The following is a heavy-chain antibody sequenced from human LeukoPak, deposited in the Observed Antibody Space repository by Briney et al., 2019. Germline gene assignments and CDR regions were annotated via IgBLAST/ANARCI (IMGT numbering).Heavy chain of an antibody. J-gene: IGHJ5*02. D-gene: IGHD6-19*01. CDR1: GGSISSGDYY. Sequence: PSETLSLTCTVSGGSISSGDYYWSWIRQHPGKGLEWIGYIYYSGSTYYNPSLKSRVTISVDTSKNQFSLKLSSVTAADTAVYYCARDPEYSSGWYNWFDPWGQGTLVTVSS. V-gene: IGHV4-31*03. CDR3: ARDPEYSSGWYNWFDP. CDR2: IYYSGST.